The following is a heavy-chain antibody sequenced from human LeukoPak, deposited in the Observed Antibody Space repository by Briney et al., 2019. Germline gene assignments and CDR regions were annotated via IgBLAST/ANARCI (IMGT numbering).Heavy chain of an antibody. CDR3: AKDGLDSRSGFTLDY. V-gene: IGHV3-23*01. D-gene: IGHD6-19*01. CDR1: GFTFSSYA. Sequence: LAGGSLRLSCAASGFTFSSYAMSWVRQAPGKGLEWVSAISSSGGNTYYADSVKGRFTISRDNSKNSLYLQMNSLRTEDTALYYCAKDGLDSRSGFTLDYWGQGTLVTVSS. CDR2: ISSSGGNT. J-gene: IGHJ4*02.